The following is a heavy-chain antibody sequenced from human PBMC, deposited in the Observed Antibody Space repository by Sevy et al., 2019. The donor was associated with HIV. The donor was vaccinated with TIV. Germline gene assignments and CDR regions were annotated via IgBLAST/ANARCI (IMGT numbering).Heavy chain of an antibody. CDR2: IYHSGST. CDR3: ARGNGYDFWSGYQGESGWFDL. D-gene: IGHD3-3*01. CDR1: GGSISSGGYS. Sequence: SETLSLTCAVSGGSISSGGYSSSWIRQPPGKGLEWIGYIYHSGSTDYNQSLKSRVTISVDRSKNQFSLKLSSVTAADTAVYYCARGNGYDFWSGYQGESGWFDLWGQGTLVTVS. J-gene: IGHJ5*02. V-gene: IGHV4-30-2*01.